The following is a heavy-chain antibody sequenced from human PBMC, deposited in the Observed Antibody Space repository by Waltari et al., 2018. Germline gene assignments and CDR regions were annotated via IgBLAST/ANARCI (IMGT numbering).Heavy chain of an antibody. Sequence: KLQESGPELVKPSGTLSLTCGVSGDSMSSTYCWRWVRQSPGKGLEWIGQVRGDGRTNYNPSFASRVTVSLDTYNNQFSLMVTSATAADTAVYYCARDRGRGLYLDSWGPGTLVTVSP. V-gene: IGHV4-4*02. CDR3: ARDRGRGLYLDS. J-gene: IGHJ4*02. D-gene: IGHD2-15*01. CDR2: VRGDGRT. CDR1: GDSMSSTYC.